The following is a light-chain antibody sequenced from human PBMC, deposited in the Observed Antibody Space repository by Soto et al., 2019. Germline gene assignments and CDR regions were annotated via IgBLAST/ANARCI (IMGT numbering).Light chain of an antibody. Sequence: EIAMTQSPATRSLSPGERATLSCGASQSVSSNLAWYQQKPGQAPRLLIYGASTRATGIPDRFSGSGSGTDFTLTISRLETEDFAVYYCQQYGSSPRTFGQGTKVDIK. J-gene: IGKJ1*01. CDR2: GAS. CDR3: QQYGSSPRT. CDR1: QSVSSN. V-gene: IGKV3-20*01.